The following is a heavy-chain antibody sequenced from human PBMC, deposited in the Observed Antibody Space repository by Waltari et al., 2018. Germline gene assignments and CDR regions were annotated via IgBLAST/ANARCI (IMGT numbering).Heavy chain of an antibody. CDR1: GFPVRGVY. Sequence: EVQLVESGGGLVQAGGSLGLSCAGSGFPVRGVYMTWVRQVPGKGLQLVSIIYSGGSTYYADSVKGRFTISRDNSKNTLFLQMNSLRVDDTAVYYCARPVGNETWGQGTLVTVSS. V-gene: IGHV3-53*01. CDR3: ARPVGNET. J-gene: IGHJ5*02. CDR2: IYSGGST. D-gene: IGHD1-26*01.